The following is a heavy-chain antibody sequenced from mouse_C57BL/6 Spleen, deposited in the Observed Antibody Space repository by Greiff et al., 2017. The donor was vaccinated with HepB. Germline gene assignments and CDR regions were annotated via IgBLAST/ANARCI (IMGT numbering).Heavy chain of an antibody. CDR3: ASLTLFAY. J-gene: IGHJ3*01. Sequence: QVHVKQSGAELARPGASVKLSCKASGYTFTSYGISWVKQRTGQGLEWIGEIYPRSGNTYYNEKFKGKATLTADKSSSTAYMELRSLTSEDSAVYFCASLTLFAYWGQGTLVTVSA. V-gene: IGHV1-81*01. D-gene: IGHD4-1*01. CDR1: GYTFTSYG. CDR2: IYPRSGNT.